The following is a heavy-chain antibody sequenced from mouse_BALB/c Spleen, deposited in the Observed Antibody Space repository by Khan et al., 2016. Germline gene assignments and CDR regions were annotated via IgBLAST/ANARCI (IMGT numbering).Heavy chain of an antibody. D-gene: IGHD2-1*01. Sequence: VQLKESGAELVKPGASVKLSCAASGFNIKDTYMNWVKQRPEQGLEWIGRIDPVNGETKYDPKFQGKATITADTSSNTAYLQLSSLTSEDTAVYSCMRRDYFGNQFAYWGQGTLVTVSA. J-gene: IGHJ3*01. CDR1: GFNIKDTY. CDR2: IDPVNGET. CDR3: MRRDYFGNQFAY. V-gene: IGHV14-3*02.